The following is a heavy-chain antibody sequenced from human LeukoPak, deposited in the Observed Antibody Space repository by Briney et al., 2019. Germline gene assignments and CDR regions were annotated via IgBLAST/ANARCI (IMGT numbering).Heavy chain of an antibody. D-gene: IGHD2-15*01. J-gene: IGHJ4*02. CDR3: ASTEGYYYFDY. CDR1: GFALSSYA. CDR2: IVGSGSST. Sequence: GGSLRLSCAASGFALSSYAMSWVRQAPGKGLEWVSVIVGSGSSTYYADSVRGRFTISRDNSKNTLYLQMNSLRAEDTAVYYCASTEGYYYFDYWGQGTLATVSS. V-gene: IGHV3-23*01.